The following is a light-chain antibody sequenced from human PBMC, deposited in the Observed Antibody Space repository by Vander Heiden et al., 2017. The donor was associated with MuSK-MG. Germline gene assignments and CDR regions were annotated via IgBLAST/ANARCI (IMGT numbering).Light chain of an antibody. CDR3: QQYNNLPFT. CDR1: QDISNY. Sequence: DIQMSQSPYSLSASVGDRVTITCQASQDISNYLNWYQQKPGKAPKLLIYDASNLETGVPSRFSGSGSGTDFTFTISSLQPEDIATYYCQQYNNLPFTFGGGTKVEIK. V-gene: IGKV1-33*01. CDR2: DAS. J-gene: IGKJ4*01.